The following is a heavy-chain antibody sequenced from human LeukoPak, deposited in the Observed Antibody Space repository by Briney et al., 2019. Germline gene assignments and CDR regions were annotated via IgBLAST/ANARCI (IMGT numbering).Heavy chain of an antibody. V-gene: IGHV3-15*01. CDR1: GFTFSNAW. CDR3: TTSRITIFGVVTQDLDAFDI. J-gene: IGHJ3*02. D-gene: IGHD3-3*01. Sequence: GGSLRLSCAASGFTFSNAWMSWVRQAPGKGLEWVGRIKSKTDGGTTDYATPVKGRFTISRDDSKNTLYLQMNSLKTEDTAVYYCTTSRITIFGVVTQDLDAFDIWGQGTMVTVSS. CDR2: IKSKTDGGTT.